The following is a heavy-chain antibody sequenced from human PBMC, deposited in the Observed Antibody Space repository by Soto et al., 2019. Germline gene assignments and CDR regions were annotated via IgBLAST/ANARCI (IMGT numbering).Heavy chain of an antibody. J-gene: IGHJ6*02. Sequence: QVQLVQSGAEVKKPGASVKVSCKASGYTFTNYGISWVRQAPGQGLEWMGWISAYNGNINYAQKLQGRVTMTTDTSTSTASMELRSLRSDDTAMYYCASSYCGGNCYSHLPFDYYYYGMDVWGQGTTVTVSS. CDR1: GYTFTNYG. D-gene: IGHD2-21*02. CDR3: ASSYCGGNCYSHLPFDYYYYGMDV. V-gene: IGHV1-18*01. CDR2: ISAYNGNI.